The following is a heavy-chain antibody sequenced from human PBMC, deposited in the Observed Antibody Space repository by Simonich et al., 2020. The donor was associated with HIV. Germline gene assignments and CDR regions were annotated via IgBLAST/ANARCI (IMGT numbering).Heavy chain of an antibody. CDR1: GYSISSGYY. Sequence: QVQLQESGPGLVKPSETLSLTCAVSGYSISSGYYWGWIRQPPGKGLEWIGSIYHRGSTYYNPSLKSRVTISVDTSKNQFSLKLSSVTAADTAVYYCASGYYYDSSGYPWYYYGMDVWGQGTTVTVSS. CDR3: ASGYYYDSSGYPWYYYGMDV. J-gene: IGHJ6*02. CDR2: IYHRGST. V-gene: IGHV4-38-2*01. D-gene: IGHD3-22*01.